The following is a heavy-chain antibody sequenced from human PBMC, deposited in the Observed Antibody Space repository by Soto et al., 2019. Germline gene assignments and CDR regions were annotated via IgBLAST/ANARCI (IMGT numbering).Heavy chain of an antibody. CDR2: IRSKAYGGTT. J-gene: IGHJ4*02. V-gene: IGHV3-49*05. CDR1: GFSFGDYA. D-gene: IGHD3-22*01. CDR3: TRDTYYYDSSGYYLIDY. Sequence: EVQLVESGGGLVKPGRSLRLSCTASGFSFGDYAMSWFRQAPGKGLEWVGFIRSKAYGGTTEYAASVKGRFTISRDDSKSIAYLQMNSLKTEDTAVYYCTRDTYYYDSSGYYLIDYRGQGTLVTVSS.